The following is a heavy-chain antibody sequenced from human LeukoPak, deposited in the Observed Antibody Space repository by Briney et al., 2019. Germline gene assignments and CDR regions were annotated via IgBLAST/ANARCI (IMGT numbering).Heavy chain of an antibody. V-gene: IGHV4-39*01. CDR2: IYYSGST. Sequence: KPSETLSLTCTVSGGSISSSSCYWGWIRQPPGKGLEWIGSIYYSGSTYYNPSLKSRVTISVDTSKNQFSLKLSSVTAADTAVYYCARQPTVTTVRYYYYYMDVWGKGTTVTVSS. CDR1: GGSISSSSCY. D-gene: IGHD4-11*01. CDR3: ARQPTVTTVRYYYYYMDV. J-gene: IGHJ6*03.